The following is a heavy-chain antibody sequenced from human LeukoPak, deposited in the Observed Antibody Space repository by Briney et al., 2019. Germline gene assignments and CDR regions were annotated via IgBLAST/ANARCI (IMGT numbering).Heavy chain of an antibody. CDR2: IKEDGSEK. V-gene: IGHV3-7*02. CDR3: ARVATMVRVPLDALDI. Sequence: GGSLRLSWAASGFTFSSHWMSWVRQAPGKGLEWVGNIKEDGSEKYYVDSVKGWFTISRDNAKNSLYLQMNSLRAEDTAVYYCARVATMVRVPLDALDIWGQGTMVSVSS. D-gene: IGHD3-10*01. CDR1: GFTFSSHW. J-gene: IGHJ3*02.